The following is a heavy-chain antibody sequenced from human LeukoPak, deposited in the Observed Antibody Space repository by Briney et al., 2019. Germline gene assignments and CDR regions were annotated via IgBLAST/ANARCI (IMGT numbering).Heavy chain of an antibody. CDR2: ISYDGSNK. V-gene: IGHV3-30*18. Sequence: GGSLRLSCAASGFTFSSYGMHWVRQAPGKGLEWVAVISYDGSNKYYADSVKGRFTISRDNSKNTLYLQMNSLRAEDTAVYYCAKPSYGSGSYYTAAFDYWGQGTLVTVSS. CDR1: GFTFSSYG. J-gene: IGHJ4*02. D-gene: IGHD3-10*01. CDR3: AKPSYGSGSYYTAAFDY.